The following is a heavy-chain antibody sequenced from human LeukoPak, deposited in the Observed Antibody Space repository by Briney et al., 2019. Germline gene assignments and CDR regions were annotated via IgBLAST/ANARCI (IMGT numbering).Heavy chain of an antibody. Sequence: SETLSLTCTVSGGSISSYYWSWIRQPPGKGLEWIGYIYYSGSTNYNSSLKSRVTISVDTSKNQFSLKLSSVTAADTAVYYCARTTMVRGVIMDYWGQGTLVTVSS. CDR3: ARTTMVRGVIMDY. V-gene: IGHV4-59*01. CDR2: IYYSGST. D-gene: IGHD3-10*01. J-gene: IGHJ4*02. CDR1: GGSISSYY.